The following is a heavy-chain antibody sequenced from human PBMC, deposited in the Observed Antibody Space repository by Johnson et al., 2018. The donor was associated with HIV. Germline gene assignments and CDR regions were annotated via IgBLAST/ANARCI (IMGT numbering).Heavy chain of an antibody. CDR1: AFTFSSYW. J-gene: IGHJ3*01. CDR2: IKQDGSEK. V-gene: IGHV3-7*05. CDR3: ARAPHDAFDV. Sequence: VQLVESGGGLVQPGGSLRLSCAASAFTFSSYWMSWVRQAPGKGLEWVANIKQDGSEKYYVDSVKGRFTISRDNAKNSLYLQMNSLRDEDTAVYYCARAPHDAFDVWGQGTMVTVSS.